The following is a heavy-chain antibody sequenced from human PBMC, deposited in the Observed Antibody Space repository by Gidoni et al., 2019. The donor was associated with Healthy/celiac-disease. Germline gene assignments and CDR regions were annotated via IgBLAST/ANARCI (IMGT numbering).Heavy chain of an antibody. Sequence: VKLVESGGGKVERGGSGRLYSAASGFTFSSNYMSWFRQAPGKGLEWVSVIYSGGSTYYADAVKVRFTISRHNSKNTLYLLMNSLRAEHTAVYYCASGMNIIPPVWDYCVQGTLVTVSS. CDR2: IYSGGST. CDR1: GFTFSSNY. D-gene: IGHD3-16*01. V-gene: IGHV3-53*04. J-gene: IGHJ4*02. CDR3: ASGMNIIPPVWDY.